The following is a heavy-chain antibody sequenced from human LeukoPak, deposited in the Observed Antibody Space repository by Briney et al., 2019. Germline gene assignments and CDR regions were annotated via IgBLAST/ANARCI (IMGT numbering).Heavy chain of an antibody. V-gene: IGHV3-21*01. CDR2: ISSSSGYI. Sequence: PGGSLRLSCAASGFTFTTYSMNWVRQAPEKGLEWVSSISSSSGYIYYADSVKGRFTISRDNAKSSLSLQLNSLRAEDTAVYYCARDSRGGYDRIGYFDYWGQGTLVTVSS. D-gene: IGHD3-22*01. CDR1: GFTFTTYS. J-gene: IGHJ4*02. CDR3: ARDSRGGYDRIGYFDY.